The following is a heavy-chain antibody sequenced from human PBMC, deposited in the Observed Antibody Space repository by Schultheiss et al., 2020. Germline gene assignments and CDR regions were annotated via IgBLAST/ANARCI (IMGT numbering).Heavy chain of an antibody. CDR3: ARADYYDSSGETAFDI. V-gene: IGHV1-69*13. J-gene: IGHJ3*02. CDR1: GGTFSSYA. Sequence: SVKVSCKASGGTFSSYAISWVRQAPGQGLEWMGGIIPIFGTANYAQKFQGRVTITADESTSTAYMELSSLRSEDTAVYYCARADYYDSSGETAFDIWGQGTMVTVSS. CDR2: IIPIFGTA. D-gene: IGHD3-22*01.